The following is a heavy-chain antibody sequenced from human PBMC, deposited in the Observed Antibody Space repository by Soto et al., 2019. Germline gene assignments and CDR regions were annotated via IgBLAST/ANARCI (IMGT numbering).Heavy chain of an antibody. CDR3: VRLIGNSWLDY. V-gene: IGHV6-1*01. Sequence: SQTLSLTCVISGDSVSSNIVTWNWIRQSPSRGLEWLGRTYYRSNWYTDYAVSVKSRATINPDTSKNHFSLQLNSVTPEDTAIYYCVRLIGNSWLDYWGQGALVTVSS. D-gene: IGHD6-13*01. J-gene: IGHJ4*02. CDR1: GDSVSSNIVT. CDR2: TYYRSNWYT.